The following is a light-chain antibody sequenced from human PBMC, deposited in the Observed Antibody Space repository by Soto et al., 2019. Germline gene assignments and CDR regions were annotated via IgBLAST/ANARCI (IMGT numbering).Light chain of an antibody. V-gene: IGKV1-17*01. CDR3: LQHNSYPYT. J-gene: IGKJ2*01. Sequence: DIKMTQSPSSLSASVGDRVVISCRASQGIRKDLGWYQQQPGKAPKRLIDDASSLQSGVPSRFSGSGSGTEFALTISSLQPEDVATYYCLQHNSYPYTFGQGTKLEIK. CDR2: DAS. CDR1: QGIRKD.